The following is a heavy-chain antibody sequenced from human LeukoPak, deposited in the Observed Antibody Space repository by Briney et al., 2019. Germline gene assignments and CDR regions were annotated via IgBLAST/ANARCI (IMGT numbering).Heavy chain of an antibody. V-gene: IGHV4-30-4*01. CDR1: GGSISSGDYY. Sequence: SQTLSLTCTVSGGSISSGDYYWSWIRQPPGKGLEWIGYIYYSGSTYYNPSLKSRVTISVDTSKNQFSLNLSSVTAADTAVYYCARGISDCSGGSCYSPYAFDIWGQGIMVTVSS. CDR3: ARGISDCSGGSCYSPYAFDI. CDR2: IYYSGST. J-gene: IGHJ3*02. D-gene: IGHD2-15*01.